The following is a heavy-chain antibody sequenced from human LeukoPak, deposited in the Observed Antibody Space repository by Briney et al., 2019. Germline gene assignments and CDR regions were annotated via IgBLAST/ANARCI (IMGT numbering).Heavy chain of an antibody. Sequence: PGGSRRLSCAASGFMFSNYRMHWVRQAPGKGLEWIGEIHHSGSTDYNPSLKSRVTISPDKSKNQFSLTLTSVTAADTAVYFCARAPLSGTYYTDAFDIWGQGAMVTVSS. J-gene: IGHJ3*02. D-gene: IGHD1-26*01. CDR1: GFMFSNYR. CDR2: IHHSGST. V-gene: IGHV4-4*01. CDR3: ARAPLSGTYYTDAFDI.